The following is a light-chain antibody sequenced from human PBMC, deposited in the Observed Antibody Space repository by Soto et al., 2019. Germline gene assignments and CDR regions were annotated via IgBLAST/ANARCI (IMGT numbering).Light chain of an antibody. CDR2: DTS. CDR1: QSVSPY. CDR3: HLRKNWPWT. J-gene: IGKJ1*01. Sequence: EIVLTQSPATLSLSPGERATLSCRASQSVSPYLAWYQQKPGQVPRLLIYDTSNRATGIPARFSGSGFGTDFTLTISSLEPEDFAVYYCHLRKNWPWTFGQGTKVEVK. V-gene: IGKV3-11*01.